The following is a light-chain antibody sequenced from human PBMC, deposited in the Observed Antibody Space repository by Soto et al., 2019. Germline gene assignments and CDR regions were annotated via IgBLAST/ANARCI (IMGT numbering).Light chain of an antibody. V-gene: IGKV1-6*01. CDR2: TAS. Sequence: SSLSASVGDRVTITCRASQDIRNDLGWFQQKPGKAPKLLINTASTLQSGVSSRFSGSGSGTDFTLTISSLQPEDFATYYCLQDYIYPWTFGQGTKVDIK. CDR3: LQDYIYPWT. J-gene: IGKJ1*01. CDR1: QDIRND.